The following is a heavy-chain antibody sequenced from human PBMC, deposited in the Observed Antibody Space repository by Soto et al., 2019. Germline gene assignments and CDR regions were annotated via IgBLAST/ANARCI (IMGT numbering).Heavy chain of an antibody. V-gene: IGHV3-30*18. CDR1: GFTFSSYG. Sequence: QVQLVESGGGVVQPGRSLRLSCAASGFTFSSYGMHWVRQAPGKGLEWVAVISYDGSNKYYADSVKGRFTISRDNSKNTLYLQMNSLRAEDTAVYYCAKQHPDTSSWGTFDYWGQGTQVTVSS. CDR3: AKQHPDTSSWGTFDY. D-gene: IGHD6-13*01. CDR2: ISYDGSNK. J-gene: IGHJ4*02.